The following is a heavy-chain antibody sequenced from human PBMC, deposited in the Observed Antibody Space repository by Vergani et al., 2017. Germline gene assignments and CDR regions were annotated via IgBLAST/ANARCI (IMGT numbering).Heavy chain of an antibody. V-gene: IGHV4-61*02. CDR2: VYTGGCA. J-gene: IGHJ3*01. CDR3: ARDYASSVYYANDAFDV. CDR1: GGPIRSGTYY. D-gene: IGHD3-22*01. Sequence: QVQLQESGPGLVKPSQTLSLTCTVSGGPIRSGTYYWTWIRQPAGKGLEWIGRVYTGGCANYNPTFKSRVTISLATSRNQFSLNLNSVTDADTAVYYCARDYASSVYYANDAFDVCGRGTKVTVSS.